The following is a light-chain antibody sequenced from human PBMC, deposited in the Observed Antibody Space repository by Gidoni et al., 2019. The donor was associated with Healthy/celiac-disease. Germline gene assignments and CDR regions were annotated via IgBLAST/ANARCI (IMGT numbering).Light chain of an antibody. CDR2: KAS. Sequence: DIQMTQSPSTLSASVGDRVTITCRASQSISTWLAWYQQRPGKAPKLLIYKASTLESGVPSRFGGSGSGTEFTLTISSLQPDDFVTFYCQQTDSYPYTFXQXTKVEIK. V-gene: IGKV1-5*03. CDR1: QSISTW. CDR3: QQTDSYPYT. J-gene: IGKJ2*01.